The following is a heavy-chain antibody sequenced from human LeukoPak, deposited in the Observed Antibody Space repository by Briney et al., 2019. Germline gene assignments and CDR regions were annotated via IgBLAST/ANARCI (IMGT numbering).Heavy chain of an antibody. CDR2: IFYSGST. CDR3: ASGPYPAAGTDHQFDY. J-gene: IGHJ4*02. Sequence: PSETLSLTCTVSGASISSYYWSWIRQSPGKGLEWIGYIFYSGSTLYNPSLQSRVTISLDTSKNQFSLRLPSVTAADTAVYYCASGPYPAAGTDHQFDYWGQGTLVTVSS. CDR1: GASISSYY. D-gene: IGHD6-13*01. V-gene: IGHV4-59*01.